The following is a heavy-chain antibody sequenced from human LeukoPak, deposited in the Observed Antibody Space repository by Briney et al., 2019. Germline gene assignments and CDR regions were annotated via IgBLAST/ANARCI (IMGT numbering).Heavy chain of an antibody. Sequence: ASVKVSCKASGYTFTGYYMHWVRQAPGHGLEWMGWINPNSGGTNYAQKFQGRVTMTRDTSISTAYMELSRLRSDDTAVYYCARAYYYDSSGYLDAFDIWGQGTMVTVSS. V-gene: IGHV1-2*02. CDR2: INPNSGGT. J-gene: IGHJ3*02. D-gene: IGHD3-22*01. CDR1: GYTFTGYY. CDR3: ARAYYYDSSGYLDAFDI.